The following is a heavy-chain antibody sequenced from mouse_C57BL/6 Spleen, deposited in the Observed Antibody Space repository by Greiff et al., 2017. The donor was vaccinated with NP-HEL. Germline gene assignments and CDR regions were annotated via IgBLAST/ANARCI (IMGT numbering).Heavy chain of an antibody. CDR2: INYDGSST. CDR3: ARVDYSNSAWFAY. J-gene: IGHJ3*01. Sequence: EVMLVESEGGLVQPGSSMKLSCTASGFTFSDYYMAWVRPVPEKGLEWVANINYDGSSTYYLDSLKSRFIISRDNAKNILYLQMSSLKSEDTATYYCARVDYSNSAWFAYWGQGTLVTVSA. CDR1: GFTFSDYY. D-gene: IGHD2-5*01. V-gene: IGHV5-16*01.